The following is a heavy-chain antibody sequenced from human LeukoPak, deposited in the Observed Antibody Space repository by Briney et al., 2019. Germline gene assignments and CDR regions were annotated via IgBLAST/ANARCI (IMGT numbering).Heavy chain of an antibody. V-gene: IGHV1-18*01. CDR3: ASRQLERQAHYYMDV. CDR2: ISAYNGNT. Sequence: EASVKVSCKAAGYNYNTYSIAWVRQAPGEGLEWMGWISAYNGNTNYAQNFQDRVTMTIDTSTSTGYMELRSLASDDTAVYYCASRQLERQAHYYMDVWGKRTTVFVSS. CDR1: GYNYNTYS. J-gene: IGHJ6*03. D-gene: IGHD1-1*01.